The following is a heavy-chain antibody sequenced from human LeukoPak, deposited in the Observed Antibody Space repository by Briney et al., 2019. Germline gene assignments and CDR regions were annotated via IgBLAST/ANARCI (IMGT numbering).Heavy chain of an antibody. V-gene: IGHV3-48*01. D-gene: IGHD3-3*01. Sequence: GGSLRLSCAASGFTFSSYRMNWVRQAPGKGLEWISYISSNSSTIYYADSVKGRFTISRDNAKNSLYVQMKSVRGEDRAVYYCARDGGDFGVVTLPFGYWGQGTLGTVSS. CDR3: ARDGGDFGVVTLPFGY. J-gene: IGHJ4*02. CDR1: GFTFSSYR. CDR2: ISSNSSTI.